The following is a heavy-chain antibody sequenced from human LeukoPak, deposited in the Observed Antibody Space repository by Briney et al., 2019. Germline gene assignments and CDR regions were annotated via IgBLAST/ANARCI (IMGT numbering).Heavy chain of an antibody. V-gene: IGHV4-34*01. CDR3: ARGSAYYDILTGYAGRRQRGHFDY. CDR2: INHSGST. CDR1: GGSFSGYY. J-gene: IGHJ4*02. D-gene: IGHD3-9*01. Sequence: SETLSLTCAVYGGSFSGYYWSWIRQPPGKGLEWIGEINHSGSTNYNPSLKSRDTISVDTSKNQFSLKLSSVTAADTAVYYCARGSAYYDILTGYAGRRQRGHFDYWGQGTLVTVSS.